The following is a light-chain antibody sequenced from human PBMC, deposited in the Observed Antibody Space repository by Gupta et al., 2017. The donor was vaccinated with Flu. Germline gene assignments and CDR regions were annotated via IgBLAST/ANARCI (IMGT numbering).Light chain of an antibody. V-gene: IGKV4-1*01. CDR3: QQYYSTPRT. J-gene: IGKJ4*01. Sequence: DIVMTQSPDSLAVSLGERATINCKSSQSVLYSSNNKNYLAWYQQKPGQPPKLLIYWASTRESGVPDRFSSSWSGTDFTLTSSSLQAEDVAVYCCQQYYSTPRTFGGGTKVEIK. CDR1: QSVLYSSNNKNY. CDR2: WAS.